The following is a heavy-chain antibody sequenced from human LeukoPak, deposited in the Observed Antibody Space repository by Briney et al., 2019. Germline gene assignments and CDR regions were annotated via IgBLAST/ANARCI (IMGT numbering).Heavy chain of an antibody. V-gene: IGHV7-4-1*02. J-gene: IGHJ4*02. CDR2: INTNTGNP. CDR3: ASLGEYNSRGDDH. D-gene: IGHD1-14*01. Sequence: GASVKVSYKASGYTFTSYDINWVRQATGQGLEWMGWINTNTGNPTYAQGFTGRFVFSLDTSVSTAYLQISSLKAEDTAVYYCASLGEYNSRGDDHWGQGTLVTVSS. CDR1: GYTFTSYD.